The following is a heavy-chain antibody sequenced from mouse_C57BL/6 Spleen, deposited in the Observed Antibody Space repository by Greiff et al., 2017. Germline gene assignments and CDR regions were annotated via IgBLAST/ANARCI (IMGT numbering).Heavy chain of an antibody. CDR2: ISDGGSYT. Sequence: EVQVVESGGGLVKPGGSLKLSCAASGFTFSSYAMSWVRQTPEKRLEWVATISDGGSYTYYPDNVKGRFTISRDNAKNNLYLQMSHLKSEDTAMYYCARADYRDNYFDYWGQGTTLTVSS. CDR1: GFTFSSYA. CDR3: ARADYRDNYFDY. V-gene: IGHV5-4*01. J-gene: IGHJ2*01. D-gene: IGHD2-4*01.